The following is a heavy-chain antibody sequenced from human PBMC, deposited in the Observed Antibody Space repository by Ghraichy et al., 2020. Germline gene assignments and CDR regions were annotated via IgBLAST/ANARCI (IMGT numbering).Heavy chain of an antibody. Sequence: GGSLRLSCAASGFTFSDYGMNWVRQAPEKGLGLDWVATISATGDTTRYADSVKGRFTISRDNSKNTLYLQMNSLRVEDTAVYYCAPKYTYGYIGDFGMDVWGQGTTVTVSS. CDR2: ISATGDTT. CDR3: APKYTYGYIGDFGMDV. V-gene: IGHV3-23*01. CDR1: GFTFSDYG. D-gene: IGHD5-18*01. J-gene: IGHJ6*02.